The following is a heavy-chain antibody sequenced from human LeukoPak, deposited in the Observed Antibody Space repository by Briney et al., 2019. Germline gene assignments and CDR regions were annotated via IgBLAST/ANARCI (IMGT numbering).Heavy chain of an antibody. D-gene: IGHD3-9*01. J-gene: IGHJ4*02. V-gene: IGHV1-18*01. CDR2: ISAYNGNT. CDR1: GGTFSSYA. CDR3: ARGVLRYFDWLGEVDY. Sequence: ASVKVSCKASGGTFSSYAISWVRQAPGQGLEWMGWISAYNGNTNYAQKLQGRVTMTTDTSTSTAYMELSSLRSEDTAVYYCARGVLRYFDWLGEVDYWGQGTLVTVSS.